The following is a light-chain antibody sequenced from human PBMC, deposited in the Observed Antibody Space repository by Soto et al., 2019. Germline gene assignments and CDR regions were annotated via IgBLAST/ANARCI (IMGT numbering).Light chain of an antibody. CDR3: QQRSNWPRT. CDR2: GAF. CDR1: QSITSY. J-gene: IGKJ4*01. Sequence: EIVLTQSPATLSLSPGERATLSCRASQSITSYLVWYQQKPGQAPRLLIYGAFNRATDIPARFSGSGSGTDFSLTISRLEPEDFAVYYCQQRSNWPRTFGGGTKVEI. V-gene: IGKV3-11*01.